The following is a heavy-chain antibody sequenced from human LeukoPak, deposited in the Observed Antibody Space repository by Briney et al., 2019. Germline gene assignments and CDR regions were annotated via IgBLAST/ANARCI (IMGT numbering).Heavy chain of an antibody. D-gene: IGHD2-2*02. V-gene: IGHV3-23*01. Sequence: PGGSLRLSCAASGFTFSIYAMSWVRQAPGKGLEWVSAISDGGGSTYYADSVKGRFTISRDNPKNTLYLQMYSLRAADTAVYYCARGTLYTDYWGQGTLVTVSS. J-gene: IGHJ4*02. CDR3: ARGTLYTDY. CDR1: GFTFSIYA. CDR2: ISDGGGST.